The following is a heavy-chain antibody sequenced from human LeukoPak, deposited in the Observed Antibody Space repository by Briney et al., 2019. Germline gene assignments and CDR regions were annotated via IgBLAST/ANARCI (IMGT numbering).Heavy chain of an antibody. CDR3: ARGHYDFWSGFVAWFDP. J-gene: IGHJ5*02. CDR1: GYTFTSYD. D-gene: IGHD3-3*01. Sequence: ASVTVSCKASGYTFTSYDINWVRQAPGQGLEWMGWMNANSGNTGYAQKFQGRVTMTRNTSISTAYMELSSLRSEDTAVYYCARGHYDFWSGFVAWFDPWGQGTLVTVSS. CDR2: MNANSGNT. V-gene: IGHV1-8*01.